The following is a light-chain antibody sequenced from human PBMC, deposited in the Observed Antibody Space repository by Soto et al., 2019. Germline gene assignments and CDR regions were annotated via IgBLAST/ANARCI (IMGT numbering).Light chain of an antibody. J-gene: IGLJ1*01. Sequence: LTQPHSVSESPGKTVTISCTRSSGSIASNYVQWYQQRPGSAPTTVIYEDNQRPSGVPDRFSGSIDSSSNSASLTISGLKTEDEADYYCQSYDSSNLYVFGTGTKLTVL. CDR3: QSYDSSNLYV. V-gene: IGLV6-57*03. CDR1: SGSIASNY. CDR2: EDN.